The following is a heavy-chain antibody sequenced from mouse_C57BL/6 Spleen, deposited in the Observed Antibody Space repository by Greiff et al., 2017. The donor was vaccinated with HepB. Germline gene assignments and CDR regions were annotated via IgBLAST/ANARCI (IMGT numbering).Heavy chain of an antibody. J-gene: IGHJ4*01. V-gene: IGHV5-17*01. D-gene: IGHD1-2*01. Sequence: EVMLVESGGGLVKPGGSLKLSCAASGFTFSDYGMHWVRQAPEKGLEWVAYISSGSSTIYYADTVKGRFTISRDNAKNTLFLQMTSLRSEDTAMYYCARKVHYYGYAMDYWGQGTSVTVAS. CDR2: ISSGSSTI. CDR1: GFTFSDYG. CDR3: ARKVHYYGYAMDY.